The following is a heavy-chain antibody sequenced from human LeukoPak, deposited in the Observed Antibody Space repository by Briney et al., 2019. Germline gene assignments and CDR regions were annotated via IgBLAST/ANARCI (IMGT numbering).Heavy chain of an antibody. V-gene: IGHV5-10-1*01. CDR1: GCSFTSYL. CDR3: ARHTDYYDSSGYYS. CDR2: IDPSDSYT. J-gene: IGHJ4*02. D-gene: IGHD3-22*01. Sequence: GESLGISCKGCGCSFTSYLNSWVRQMPVKGLEWKSRIDPSDSYTNYSPCVQGHVTISADKSISTAYLQWSGLKASDTAMYYCARHTDYYDSSGYYSWGQGTLVTVSS.